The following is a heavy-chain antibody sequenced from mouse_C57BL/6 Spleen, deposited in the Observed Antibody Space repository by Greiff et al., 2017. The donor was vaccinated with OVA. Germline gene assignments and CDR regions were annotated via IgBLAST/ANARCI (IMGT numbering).Heavy chain of an antibody. Sequence: QVQLQQSGPGLVAPSQRLSITCTVSGFSLTSYAISWVRQPPGKGLEWLGVIWTGGGTNYNSALKSRLSISKDNSKSQVFLKMNSLQTDDTARYYCARGGAAQATGYFDYWGQGTTLTVSS. D-gene: IGHD3-2*02. CDR3: ARGGAAQATGYFDY. V-gene: IGHV2-9-1*01. CDR1: GFSLTSYA. CDR2: IWTGGGT. J-gene: IGHJ2*01.